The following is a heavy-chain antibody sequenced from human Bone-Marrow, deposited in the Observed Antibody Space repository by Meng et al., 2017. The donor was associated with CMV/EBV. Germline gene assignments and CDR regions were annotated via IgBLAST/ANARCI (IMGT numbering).Heavy chain of an antibody. CDR3: ARDEGEGYNSTPSD. Sequence: ASVKVSCKASGYTFTGYYIHWVRQAPGQGLEWMGWISPNSGGTNYAQRFQGRVTMTRDTSISTAYMELSGLIPDDTAVYYCARDEGEGYNSTPSDWGPGKLVNFSS. CDR2: ISPNSGGT. V-gene: IGHV1-2*02. CDR1: GYTFTGYY. J-gene: IGHJ4*02. D-gene: IGHD5-24*01.